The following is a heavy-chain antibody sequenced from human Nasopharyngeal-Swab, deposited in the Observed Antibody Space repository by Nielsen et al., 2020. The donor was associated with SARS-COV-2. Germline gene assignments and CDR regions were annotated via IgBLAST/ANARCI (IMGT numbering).Heavy chain of an antibody. D-gene: IGHD5-18*01. J-gene: IGHJ4*02. CDR1: GFTFSSYG. CDR3: ARGRTSGYSYGFYFDY. V-gene: IGHV3-33*01. CDR2: IWYDGSNK. Sequence: GESLKISCAASGFTFSSYGMHWVRKAPGKGLEWVAVIWYDGSNKYYADSVKGRFAISRDNSKNTLYLQMNSLRAEDTAVYYCARGRTSGYSYGFYFDYWGQGTLVTVSS.